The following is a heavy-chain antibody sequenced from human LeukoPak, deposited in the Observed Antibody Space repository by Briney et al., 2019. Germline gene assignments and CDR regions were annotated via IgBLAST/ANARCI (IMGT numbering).Heavy chain of an antibody. J-gene: IGHJ4*02. V-gene: IGHV3-21*01. CDR2: ISSSSYI. CDR1: GFTVSSYS. CDR3: ARVRNYLHSGSYHTFDY. Sequence: GGSRRLSCAASGFTVSSYSMNWVRQAPGKGLEWVSSISSSSYIYYADSVKGRFTISRDNAKNSLYLQMNSLRAEDTAVYYCARVRNYLHSGSYHTFDYWGQGTLVTVSS. D-gene: IGHD1-26*01.